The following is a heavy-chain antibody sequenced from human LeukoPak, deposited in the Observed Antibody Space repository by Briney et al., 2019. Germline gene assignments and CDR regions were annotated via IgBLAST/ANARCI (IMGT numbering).Heavy chain of an antibody. CDR3: AKEDSSGYYFDS. CDR1: GFTFDDYA. CDR2: ISWNSGSI. V-gene: IGHV3-9*01. Sequence: GRSLRLSCAASGFTFDDYAMHWVRQAPGKGLEWVSGISWNSGSIGYADSVKGRFTISRDNAKNSLYLQMNSLRAEDTALYYCAKEDSSGYYFDSWGQGTLVTVSS. D-gene: IGHD3-22*01. J-gene: IGHJ4*02.